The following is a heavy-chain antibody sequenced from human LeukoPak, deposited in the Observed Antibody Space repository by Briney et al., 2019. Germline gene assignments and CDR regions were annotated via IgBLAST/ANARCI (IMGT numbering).Heavy chain of an antibody. Sequence: ASVKVSCKASGYTFTSYAMHWVRQAPGQRLEWMGWINAGNGNTKYSQKFQGRVTITRDTSASTAYMELSSLRSEDTAVYYCARVAGYYDFWSGYYEIFYFDYWGQGTLVTVSS. CDR2: INAGNGNT. CDR3: ARVAGYYDFWSGYYEIFYFDY. D-gene: IGHD3-3*01. J-gene: IGHJ4*02. CDR1: GYTFTSYA. V-gene: IGHV1-3*01.